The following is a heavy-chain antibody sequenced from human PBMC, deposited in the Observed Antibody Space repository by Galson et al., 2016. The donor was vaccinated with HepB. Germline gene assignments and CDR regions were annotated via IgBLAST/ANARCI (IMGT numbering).Heavy chain of an antibody. CDR1: GFSVSGYW. CDR3: VRDGGPYDPPDY. Sequence: SLRLSCAASGFSVSGYWMHWVRQTPGKGLLWVSRIAYDGGTTTYADSVKGRFTISRDNAKNSLYLQMNSLRDEDTAVYYCVRDGGPYDPPDYWGQGTLLTVSS. CDR2: IAYDGGTT. J-gene: IGHJ4*02. V-gene: IGHV3-74*03. D-gene: IGHD3-16*01.